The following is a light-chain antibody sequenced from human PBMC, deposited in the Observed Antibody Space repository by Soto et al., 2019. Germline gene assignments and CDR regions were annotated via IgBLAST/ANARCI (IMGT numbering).Light chain of an antibody. V-gene: IGKV3-11*01. CDR1: QSVGGF. J-gene: IGKJ3*01. CDR2: DAS. Sequence: EIVLTQSPATLSLSPGERATLSCGASQSVGGFLAWYQQRSGQTPKLLIYDASKRAPGIPARFSGSGSGTDFTLTISSLEPEDFAVYYCQHRSNWLGTFGPGTKVDIK. CDR3: QHRSNWLGT.